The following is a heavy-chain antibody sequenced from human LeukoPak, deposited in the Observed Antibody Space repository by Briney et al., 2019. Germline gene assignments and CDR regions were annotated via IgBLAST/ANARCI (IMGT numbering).Heavy chain of an antibody. Sequence: GRSLRLSCAASGFTFSSYAMHWVRQVPGKGLEWVAVISYDGSNKYYADSVKGRFTISRDNSKNTLYLQMNSLRAEDTAVYYCARDRLVVVISAYYYYYGMDVWGQGTTVTVSS. J-gene: IGHJ6*02. CDR3: ARDRLVVVISAYYYYYGMDV. V-gene: IGHV3-30-3*01. CDR1: GFTFSSYA. CDR2: ISYDGSNK. D-gene: IGHD3-22*01.